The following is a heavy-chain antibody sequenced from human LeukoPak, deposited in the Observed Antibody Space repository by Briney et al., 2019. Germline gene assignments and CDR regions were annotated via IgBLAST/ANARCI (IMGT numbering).Heavy chain of an antibody. CDR2: IYPGDSDT. Sequence: GESLKISCKGSGYRFTSYWIGWVRPMPGKGLEWMGIIYPGDSDTRYSPSFQGQVTISADKSISTAYLQWSSLKASDTAMYYCARHQQLVLFDYWGQGTLVTVSS. CDR3: ARHQQLVLFDY. CDR1: GYRFTSYW. J-gene: IGHJ4*02. V-gene: IGHV5-51*01. D-gene: IGHD6-13*01.